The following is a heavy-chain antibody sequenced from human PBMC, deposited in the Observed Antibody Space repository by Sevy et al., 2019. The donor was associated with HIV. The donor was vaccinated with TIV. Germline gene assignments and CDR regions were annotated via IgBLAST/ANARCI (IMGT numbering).Heavy chain of an antibody. Sequence: GESLKISCKGSGYSFTSYWIGWVRQMPGKGLEWMGIIYPGDSDTRYSPSFQGQVTISADKYISTAYLQWSSLKASDTAMYYCARRGGDCGGDCSPITVGYYFDYWGQGTLVTVSS. V-gene: IGHV5-51*01. CDR1: GYSFTSYW. CDR3: ARRGGDCGGDCSPITVGYYFDY. CDR2: IYPGDSDT. J-gene: IGHJ4*02. D-gene: IGHD2-21*02.